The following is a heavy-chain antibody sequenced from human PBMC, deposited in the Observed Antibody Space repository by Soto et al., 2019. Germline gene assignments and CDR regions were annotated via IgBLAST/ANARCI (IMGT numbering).Heavy chain of an antibody. CDR1: GFTFSSYA. V-gene: IGHV3-30-3*01. J-gene: IGHJ4*02. D-gene: IGHD2-2*01. CDR2: ISFDGSNK. Sequence: GSLRLSCAASGFTFSSYAMKWVRQAPGKGLEWVAVISFDGSNKYYADSVKGRFTISRDNSKNTLYLQMNSLRAEDTAVYFCARGPSSLTSFDYWGQGTLVTVSS. CDR3: ARGPSSLTSFDY.